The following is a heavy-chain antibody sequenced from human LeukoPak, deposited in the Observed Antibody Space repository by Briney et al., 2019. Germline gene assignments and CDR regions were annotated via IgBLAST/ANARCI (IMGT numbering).Heavy chain of an antibody. J-gene: IGHJ4*02. CDR2: IKQDGSEK. Sequence: PGGSLRLSCAASGFTFSRYWMSWVRQAPGKGLEWVANIKQDGSEKYYVESVKGRFTISRDNAKNSLYLQMNSLRAEDAAVYYCASEGYRDTSNDYWGQGTLVTVSS. CDR1: GFTFSRYW. CDR3: ASEGYRDTSNDY. D-gene: IGHD5-18*01. V-gene: IGHV3-7*05.